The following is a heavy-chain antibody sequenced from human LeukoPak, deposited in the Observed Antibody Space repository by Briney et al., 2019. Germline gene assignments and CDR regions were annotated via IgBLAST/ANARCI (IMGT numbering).Heavy chain of an antibody. CDR1: GFIFSSHW. D-gene: IGHD6-19*01. Sequence: PGGSLRLSCAASGFIFSSHWMHWVRQVPGKGLVWVSRINIDGSSTTYADSVKGRFTISRGNAKNTLYLQMNSLRAEDTAVYYCARVRASSGREYDYWGQGTLVTVSS. CDR2: INIDGSST. J-gene: IGHJ4*02. V-gene: IGHV3-74*03. CDR3: ARVRASSGREYDY.